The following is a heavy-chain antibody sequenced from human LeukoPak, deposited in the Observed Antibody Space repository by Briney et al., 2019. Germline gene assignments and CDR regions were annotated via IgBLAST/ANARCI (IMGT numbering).Heavy chain of an antibody. Sequence: GGSLRLSCTASEFTFNDYAMSWVRQAPGKGLEWVAVIWYDGSKKNYADSVKGRFTISRDNSKNTLNLQMTSLRAEDTAVYYCARVSEDYSSGWYEEYFQYWGQGTLVIVSS. CDR1: EFTFNDYA. CDR3: ARVSEDYSSGWYEEYFQY. V-gene: IGHV3-33*08. J-gene: IGHJ1*01. D-gene: IGHD6-19*01. CDR2: IWYDGSKK.